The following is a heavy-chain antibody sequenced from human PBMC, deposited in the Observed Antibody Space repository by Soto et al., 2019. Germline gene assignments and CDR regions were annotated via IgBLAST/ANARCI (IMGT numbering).Heavy chain of an antibody. CDR1: GYSFTSYW. CDR2: IDPSDSYT. CDR3: ASSPRGYCSSTSCRELGNYYGMDV. J-gene: IGHJ6*02. D-gene: IGHD2-2*01. V-gene: IGHV5-10-1*01. Sequence: PGGSLKISCKGSGYSFTSYWISWVRQMPGKGLEWMGRIDPSDSYTNYSPSFQGHVTISADKSISTAYLQWSSLKASDTAMYYCASSPRGYCSSTSCRELGNYYGMDVWGQGTTVTVSS.